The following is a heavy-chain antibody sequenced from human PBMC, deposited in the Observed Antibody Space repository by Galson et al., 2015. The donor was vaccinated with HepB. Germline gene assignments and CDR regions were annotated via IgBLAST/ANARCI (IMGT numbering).Heavy chain of an antibody. CDR2: IKSKTDGGTT. CDR1: GFTFSNPW. V-gene: IGHV3-15*07. D-gene: IGHD3-22*01. Sequence: SLRLSCAASGFTFSNPWMNWVRQAPGKGLEWVGRIKSKTDGGTTDYAAPVKGRFTISRDDSKNTLYLQMNSLKTEDTAVYYCTSTYYYDSNAFDIWGQGTMVTVSS. CDR3: TSTYYYDSNAFDI. J-gene: IGHJ3*02.